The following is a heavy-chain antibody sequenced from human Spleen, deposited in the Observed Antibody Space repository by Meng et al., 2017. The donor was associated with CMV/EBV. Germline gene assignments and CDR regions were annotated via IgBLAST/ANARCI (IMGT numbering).Heavy chain of an antibody. CDR1: GVPITTHY. V-gene: IGHV4-59*11. Sequence: GSLRLSCSVSGVPITTHYWSWFRQPPGRGLEWIGYIYYAGDTNYNPSLRSRVTLSADTSKSQFSLKLTSVTAADTAVYFCARESYYRGFDPWGQGTLVTVSS. CDR3: ARESYYRGFDP. CDR2: IYYAGDT. D-gene: IGHD3-10*01. J-gene: IGHJ5*02.